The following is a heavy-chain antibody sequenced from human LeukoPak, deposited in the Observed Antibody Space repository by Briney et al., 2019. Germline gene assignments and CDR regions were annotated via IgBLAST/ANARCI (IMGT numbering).Heavy chain of an antibody. J-gene: IGHJ4*02. Sequence: SETLSLTCTVSGGSISSGGYYWSWIRQHPGKGLEWIGYIYYSGSTYYNPSLKSRVTISVDTSKDQFSLKLSSVTAADTAVYYCARRYRYSSEDYWGQGTLVTVSS. CDR2: IYYSGST. CDR1: GGSISSGGYY. CDR3: ARRYRYSSEDY. V-gene: IGHV4-31*03. D-gene: IGHD6-19*01.